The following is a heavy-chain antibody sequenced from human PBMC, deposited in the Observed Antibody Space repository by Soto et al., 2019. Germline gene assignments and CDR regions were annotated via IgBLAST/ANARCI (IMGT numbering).Heavy chain of an antibody. D-gene: IGHD2-21*02. CDR3: ATADGGNSLSYFDY. J-gene: IGHJ4*02. V-gene: IGHV3-30*03. CDR1: GFTFSSYG. Sequence: QVQLVESGGGVVQPGRSLRLSCAASGFTFSSYGMHWVRQAPGKGLEWVAAISYEGSKKYYADSVKGRFTISRDNSKNTLYLQMNSLRAEDTAVFYCATADGGNSLSYFDYWGQGTLVTVSS. CDR2: ISYEGSKK.